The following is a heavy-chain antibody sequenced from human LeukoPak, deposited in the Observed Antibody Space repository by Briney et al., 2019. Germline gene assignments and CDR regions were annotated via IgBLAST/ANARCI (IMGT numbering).Heavy chain of an antibody. V-gene: IGHV3-64D*06. CDR3: IKRWGTSGRDSDY. CDR1: GFTFSNYA. J-gene: IGHJ4*02. D-gene: IGHD3-16*01. CDR2: TSPSGGTT. Sequence: GGSLRLSCSASGFTFSNYAMHWVRQAPGKGLEYVSATSPSGGTTYYADSVKDRFTVSRDNSKNTLYLQMSSLRTEDTALYYCIKRWGTSGRDSDYWGQGSLVTVSS.